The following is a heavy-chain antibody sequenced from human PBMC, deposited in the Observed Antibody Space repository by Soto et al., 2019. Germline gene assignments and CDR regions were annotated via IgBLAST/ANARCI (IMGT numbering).Heavy chain of an antibody. D-gene: IGHD6-19*01. V-gene: IGHV4-39*01. CDR1: GGSISSSSYY. Sequence: QLQLQESGPGLVKPSETLSLTCTVSGGSISSSSYYWGWIRQPPGKGLEWIGSIYYSGSTYYNPSLNSRVTISVDTSKNQCSLKLSSVTVADTSVYYCARGVSAEAVAGANWFDPWGQGTLVTVSS. CDR3: ARGVSAEAVAGANWFDP. CDR2: IYYSGST. J-gene: IGHJ5*02.